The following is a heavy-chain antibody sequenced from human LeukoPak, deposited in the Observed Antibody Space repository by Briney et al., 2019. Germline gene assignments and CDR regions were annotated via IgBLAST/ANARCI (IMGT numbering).Heavy chain of an antibody. V-gene: IGHV3-7*01. CDR3: ASGSGSSWYGG. D-gene: IGHD6-13*01. CDR1: GFTFSSYW. CDR2: IKQDGSEK. Sequence: GGSLRLSCAASGFTFSSYWMSWVRQAPGKGLEWVANIKQDGSEKYYVDSVKGRFTISRDNAKNSLYLQMNSLRAEDTAVYYCASGSGSSWYGGWGKGTTVTVSS. J-gene: IGHJ6*04.